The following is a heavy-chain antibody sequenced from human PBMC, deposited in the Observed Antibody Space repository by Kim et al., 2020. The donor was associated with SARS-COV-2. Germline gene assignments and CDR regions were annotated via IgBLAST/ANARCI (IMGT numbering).Heavy chain of an antibody. J-gene: IGHJ4*02. V-gene: IGHV3-23*01. Sequence: GGSLRLSCAASSFTLGHFAMHWVRQAPGKGLEWVSSISDSGDTTYYADSVKGRFTISRDNSKNTLFLQMNSLRADDTAMYYCAKDLNLGFDSWGQGTLVTVSA. CDR1: SFTLGHFA. CDR3: AKDLNLGFDS. D-gene: IGHD7-27*01. CDR2: ISDSGDTT.